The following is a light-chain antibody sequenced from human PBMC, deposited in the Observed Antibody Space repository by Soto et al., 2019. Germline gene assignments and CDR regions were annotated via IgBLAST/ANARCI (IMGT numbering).Light chain of an antibody. CDR1: SGHSSYA. V-gene: IGLV4-69*01. J-gene: IGLJ3*02. CDR3: QTWGNGIWV. Sequence: QPVLTQSPSASASLGASVKLTCTLSSGHSSYAIAWHQQQPEKGPRYLMTLNSDGSHSKGDGIPDRFSGSSSGAERYLNISSLQSEDEDDYYCQTWGNGIWVFGGGTKLTVL. CDR2: LNSDGSH.